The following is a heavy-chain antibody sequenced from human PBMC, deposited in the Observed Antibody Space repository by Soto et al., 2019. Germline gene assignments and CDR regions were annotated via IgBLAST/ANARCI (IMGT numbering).Heavy chain of an antibody. CDR2: INPSGGST. D-gene: IGHD5-12*01. J-gene: IGHJ6*02. Sequence: GASVKVSCKASGYTFTSYYMHWVRQAPGQGLEWMGIINPSGGSTSYAQKFQGRVTMTRDTSTSTVYMELSSLRSEDTAVYYCARDTRIWSGYDSYYYYGMDVWGQGTTVTVSS. CDR1: GYTFTSYY. CDR3: ARDTRIWSGYDSYYYYGMDV. V-gene: IGHV1-46*01.